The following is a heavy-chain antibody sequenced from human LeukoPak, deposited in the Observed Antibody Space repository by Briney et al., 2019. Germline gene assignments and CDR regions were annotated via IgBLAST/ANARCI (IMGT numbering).Heavy chain of an antibody. Sequence: PGGSLRLSCAASGFTFSSYEMNWVRQAPGKGLEWVSYISCSGSTIYYADSVKGRFTISRDNAKNSLYLQMNSLRAEDTAVYYCARVHRGSYGGYVSCDYWGQGTLVTVSS. CDR2: ISCSGSTI. CDR3: ARVHRGSYGGYVSCDY. V-gene: IGHV3-48*03. J-gene: IGHJ4*02. CDR1: GFTFSSYE. D-gene: IGHD5-12*01.